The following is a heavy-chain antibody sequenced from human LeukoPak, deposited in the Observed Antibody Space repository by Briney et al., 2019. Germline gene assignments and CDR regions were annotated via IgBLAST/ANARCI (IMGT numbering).Heavy chain of an antibody. Sequence: ASPKVSRKPSGYTFTGYYMHWVPQAPGHGLEWMGWINPNSGGTNYAQKLQGRVTMTRDTSISTAYMELSRLRSDDTAVYYCAGYGEYWDWYFDLWGRGTPVTVSP. CDR1: GYTFTGYY. V-gene: IGHV1-2*02. CDR3: AGYGEYWDWYFDL. D-gene: IGHD4-17*01. J-gene: IGHJ2*01. CDR2: INPNSGGT.